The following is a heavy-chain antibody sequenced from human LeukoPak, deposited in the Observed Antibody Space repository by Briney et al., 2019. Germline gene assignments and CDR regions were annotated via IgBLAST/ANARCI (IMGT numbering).Heavy chain of an antibody. J-gene: IGHJ4*02. Sequence: GGSLRLSCAASGFTFSGYAMSWVRQAPGKGLEWVSAISGSGGSTYYADSVKGRFTISRDNSKNTLYLQMNSLRAEDTAVYYCAKGTIQPGWYGYYFDYWGQGTLVTVSS. CDR2: ISGSGGST. CDR1: GFTFSGYA. D-gene: IGHD6-19*01. V-gene: IGHV3-23*01. CDR3: AKGTIQPGWYGYYFDY.